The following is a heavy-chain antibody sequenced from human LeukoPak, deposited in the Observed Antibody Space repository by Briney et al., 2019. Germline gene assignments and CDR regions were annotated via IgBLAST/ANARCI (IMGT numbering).Heavy chain of an antibody. D-gene: IGHD3-22*01. CDR1: GGSISSGGYY. CDR2: IYYSGST. CDR3: ARAGVNLFSDSSGYADSS. Sequence: SETLSLTCTVSGGSISSGGYYWSWIRQHPGKGLECIGYIYYSGSTYYNPSLKSRVTISVDTSKNQFSLKLSSVTAADTAVYYCARAGVNLFSDSSGYADSSWGQGTLVTVSS. V-gene: IGHV4-31*03. J-gene: IGHJ5*02.